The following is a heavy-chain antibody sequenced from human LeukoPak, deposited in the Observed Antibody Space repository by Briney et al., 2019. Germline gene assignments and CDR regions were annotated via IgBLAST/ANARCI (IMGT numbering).Heavy chain of an antibody. CDR3: ARANYYDSTHDY. CDR1: GFTFSSYG. Sequence: PGGSLRLSCAASGFTFSSYGMHWVRQAPGKGLEWVAVIWYDGSNKYYADSVKGRFTISRDNSKNTLYLQMNSLRAEDTAVYYCARANYYDSTHDYWGQGTLVTVSS. D-gene: IGHD3-22*01. V-gene: IGHV3-33*01. CDR2: IWYDGSNK. J-gene: IGHJ4*02.